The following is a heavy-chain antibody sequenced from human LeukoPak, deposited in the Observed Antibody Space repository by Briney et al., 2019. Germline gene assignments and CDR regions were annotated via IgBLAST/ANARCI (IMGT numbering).Heavy chain of an antibody. CDR2: ISSSGSTI. D-gene: IGHD6-19*01. Sequence: GGSLRLSCAASGFTLSDYYMSWIRQAPGKGLEWVSYISSSGSTIYYADSVKGRFTISRDNAKNSLYLQMNSLRAEDTAVYYCARSRDSSGWETYYFDYWGQGTLVTVSS. J-gene: IGHJ4*02. V-gene: IGHV3-11*01. CDR3: ARSRDSSGWETYYFDY. CDR1: GFTLSDYY.